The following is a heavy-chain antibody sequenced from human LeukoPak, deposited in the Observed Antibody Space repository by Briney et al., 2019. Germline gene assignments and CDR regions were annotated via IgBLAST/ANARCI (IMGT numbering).Heavy chain of an antibody. CDR1: GDSITSDNYF. Sequence: SQTLSLTYTVSGDSITSDNYFWSWIRHLPGKGLEWIGYIYHSGNTYYNPSLKSRVIMSVDASENQFSLKLSSVTAADTAVYYCAREVIAATVTDAFDIWGPGTLVTASS. D-gene: IGHD6-13*01. CDR3: AREVIAATVTDAFDI. CDR2: IYHSGNT. J-gene: IGHJ3*02. V-gene: IGHV4-31*03.